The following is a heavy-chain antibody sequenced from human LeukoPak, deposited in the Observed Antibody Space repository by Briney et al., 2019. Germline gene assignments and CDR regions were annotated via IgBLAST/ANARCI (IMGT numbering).Heavy chain of an antibody. CDR3: ARTNYGSGSYGY. V-gene: IGHV4-59*01. CDR1: GGSISTYY. J-gene: IGHJ4*02. D-gene: IGHD3-10*01. CDR2: IYHSGST. Sequence: PSETLSLTCTLSGGSISTYYWSWIRQPPGKGLEWIGYIYHSGSTNYNPSLKSRVTISVDTSKNQFSLKLSSVTAADTAVYYCARTNYGSGSYGYWGQGTLVTVSS.